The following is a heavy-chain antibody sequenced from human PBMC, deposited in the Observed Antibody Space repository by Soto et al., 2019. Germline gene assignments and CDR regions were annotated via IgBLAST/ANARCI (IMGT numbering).Heavy chain of an antibody. CDR2: IYHSGST. J-gene: IGHJ5*02. CDR3: ARAGSSSWYSWCDP. V-gene: IGHV4-30-2*01. D-gene: IGHD6-13*01. CDR1: GGSISSGGYS. Sequence: SETLSLTCAVSGGSISSGGYSWSWIRQPPGKGLEWIGYIYHSGSTYYNPSLKSRVTISVDRSKNQFSLKLSSVTAADTAVYYCARAGSSSWYSWCDPWGQGTMGTVSS.